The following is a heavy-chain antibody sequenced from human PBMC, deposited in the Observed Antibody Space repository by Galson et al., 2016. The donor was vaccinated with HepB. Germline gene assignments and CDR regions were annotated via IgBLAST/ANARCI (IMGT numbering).Heavy chain of an antibody. D-gene: IGHD5-18*01. CDR3: CVDTAMDYVFDY. V-gene: IGHV3-23*01. CDR2: ISDSGTST. CDR1: GFTFSSYA. Sequence: SLRLSCAASGFTFSSYAMSWVRQAPGKGLEWISGISDSGTSTYHADSVKGRFTISRDNAKNSLFLQMNSLRAEDTAVYYCCVDTAMDYVFDYWGQGTLVTVSS. J-gene: IGHJ4*02.